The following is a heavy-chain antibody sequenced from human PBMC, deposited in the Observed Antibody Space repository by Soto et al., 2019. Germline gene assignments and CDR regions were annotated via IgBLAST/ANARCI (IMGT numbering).Heavy chain of an antibody. J-gene: IGHJ3*02. CDR1: GGTFSSYG. CDR2: IIPIFGTT. D-gene: IGHD2-21*02. V-gene: IGHV1-69*12. Sequence: QVQLVQSGAEVKKPGSSVKVSCKASGGTFSSYGISWLRQAPGQGLEWMGGIIPIFGTTNYAPKFHGRVTLTADESSRAAYMELTSMRSEDTALYYSARVTICDHDCYSGAFDIWGQGTLVTVSS. CDR3: ARVTICDHDCYSGAFDI.